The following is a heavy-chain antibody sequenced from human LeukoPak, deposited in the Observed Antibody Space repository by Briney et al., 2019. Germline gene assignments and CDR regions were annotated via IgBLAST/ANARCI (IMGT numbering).Heavy chain of an antibody. CDR3: ARELSIAGAL. CDR1: GFTFSSYA. J-gene: IGHJ4*02. CDR2: ISYDGSNK. Sequence: GRSLRLSCAASGFTFSSYAMHWVRQAPGKGLEWVAVISYDGSNKYYADSVKGRFTISRDNSKNTLYLQMNSLRAEDTAVYYCARELSIAGALWGQGTLVTVSS. D-gene: IGHD1-26*01. V-gene: IGHV3-30-3*01.